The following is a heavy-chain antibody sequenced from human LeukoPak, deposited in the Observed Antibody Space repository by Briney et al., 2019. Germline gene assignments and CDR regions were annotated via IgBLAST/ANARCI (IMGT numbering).Heavy chain of an antibody. Sequence: GGSLRLSCAASGFTFSSYSMQWVRQAPGKGLEWVAFVRYDGSNRQYANSVKGRFTISRDNSNKTLYLQMNSLRPEDTAVYYCAKTGVAYSSSPYYMDVWAKGTTVTVSS. CDR2: VRYDGSNR. CDR3: AKTGVAYSSSPYYMDV. D-gene: IGHD3-3*01. J-gene: IGHJ6*03. V-gene: IGHV3-30*02. CDR1: GFTFSSYS.